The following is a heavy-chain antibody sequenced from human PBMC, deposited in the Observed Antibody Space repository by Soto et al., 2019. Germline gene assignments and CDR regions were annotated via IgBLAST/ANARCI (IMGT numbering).Heavy chain of an antibody. CDR1: GYTLTELS. Sequence: ASVKVSCKVSGYTLTELSMHWVRQAPGKGLEWMGGFDPEDGETIYAQKFQGRVTMTEDTSTDTAYMELSSLRSEDTAVYYCAIGLVATSRDYYYYYMDLWGKGTTVTVSS. CDR3: AIGLVATSRDYYYYYMDL. D-gene: IGHD5-12*01. J-gene: IGHJ6*03. V-gene: IGHV1-24*01. CDR2: FDPEDGET.